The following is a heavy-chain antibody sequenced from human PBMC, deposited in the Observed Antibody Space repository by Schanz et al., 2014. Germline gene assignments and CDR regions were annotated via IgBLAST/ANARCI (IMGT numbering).Heavy chain of an antibody. D-gene: IGHD2-21*01. CDR1: GFTFFGSFA. J-gene: IGHJ4*02. V-gene: IGHV3-9*01. Sequence: EVQLLESGGGLVQPGGSLRLSCVASGFTFFGSFAMCWVRQSPGKGLEWVSGMSWNAGSLGYGDYVKGRFTSSRDNAKNSLYLQMTSLSAEDTAVYYCAKSKTQLPRFDYWGQGTLVAVSS. CDR3: AKSKTQLPRFDY. CDR2: MSWNAGSL.